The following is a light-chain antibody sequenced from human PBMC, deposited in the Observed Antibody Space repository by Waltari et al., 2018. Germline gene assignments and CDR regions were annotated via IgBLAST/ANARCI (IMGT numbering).Light chain of an antibody. CDR2: DLS. V-gene: IGLV2-14*01. CDR3: CSYTSSSTLVL. J-gene: IGLJ2*01. CDR1: SSDVGRYNY. Sequence: QSALSQPASVSGSPGQSITISCTGTSSDVGRYNYVSWYQHHPGKAPQLRSYDLSNRPSGVSNRFSGSKSGNTASLTISGLQAEDEADYYCCSYTSSSTLVLFGGGTKLTVL.